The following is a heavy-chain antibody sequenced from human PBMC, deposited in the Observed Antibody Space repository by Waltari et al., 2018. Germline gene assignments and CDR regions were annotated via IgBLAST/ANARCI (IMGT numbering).Heavy chain of an antibody. CDR1: GFTLNKFW. CDR2: VNSDGGGT. D-gene: IGHD5-12*01. J-gene: IGHJ4*02. Sequence: DVLLVESGGALVQPGGSLRLSCAASGFTLNKFWMHWARQAPGKGLEWISRVNSDGGGTTYADSVMGRFTISRDNARNSIFLDMNSLRAEDTAVYYCARAGSGYDDPLDYWGQGTQVTVSS. CDR3: ARAGSGYDDPLDY. V-gene: IGHV3-74*03.